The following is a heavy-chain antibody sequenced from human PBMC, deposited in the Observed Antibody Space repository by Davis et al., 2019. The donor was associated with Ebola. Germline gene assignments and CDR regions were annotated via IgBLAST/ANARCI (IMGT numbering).Heavy chain of an antibody. CDR1: GFTFSSYW. V-gene: IGHV3-7*03. CDR3: ARGRYSGSYLDYYYGMDV. Sequence: GGSLRLSCAASGFTFSSYWMSWVRQAPGKGLEWVANIKQDGSEKYYVDSVKGRFTISRDNAKNSLYLQMNSLRAEDMAVYYCARGRYSGSYLDYYYGMDVWGQGTTVTVSS. D-gene: IGHD1-26*01. CDR2: IKQDGSEK. J-gene: IGHJ6*02.